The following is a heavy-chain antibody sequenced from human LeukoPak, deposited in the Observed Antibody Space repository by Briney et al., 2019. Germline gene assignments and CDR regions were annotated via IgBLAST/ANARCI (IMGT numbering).Heavy chain of an antibody. CDR1: GDSISGSTYY. CDR3: ARHVLASAEIDF. Sequence: SETLSLTCTVSGDSISGSTYYWGWIRQPPGKGLEWIGSMYYSGNTYYNASVKSRVTISVDTSENQFSLKLRSVIAADTAVFYCARHVLASAEIDFWGQGTLVTVSS. D-gene: IGHD6-13*01. V-gene: IGHV4-39*01. CDR2: MYYSGNT. J-gene: IGHJ4*02.